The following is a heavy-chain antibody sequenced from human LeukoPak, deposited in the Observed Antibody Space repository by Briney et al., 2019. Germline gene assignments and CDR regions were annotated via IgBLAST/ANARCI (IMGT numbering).Heavy chain of an antibody. V-gene: IGHV1-69*04. CDR2: IIPILGIA. D-gene: IGHD1-26*01. CDR1: GGTFSSYT. Sequence: SVKVSCKASGGTFSSYTISWVRQAPGQGREWMGRIIPILGIANYAHKFQVRVTITADTSTSTAYMELSSLRSEDTAVYYCARDSRATTFDYWGQGTLVTVSS. J-gene: IGHJ4*02. CDR3: ARDSRATTFDY.